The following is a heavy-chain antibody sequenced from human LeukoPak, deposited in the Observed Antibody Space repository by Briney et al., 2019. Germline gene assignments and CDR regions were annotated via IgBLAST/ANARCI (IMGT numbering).Heavy chain of an antibody. V-gene: IGHV4-61*02. CDR3: ARDQGYGDYIYDY. Sequence: PSETLSLTCAVSGGSITSANYYWSWIRQPAGKGLEWIGRIRPSGDTNYHPSLKSRLTISIDTSKNQFSLKLSSVTAADTAVYYCARDQGYGDYIYDYWGQGTLVTVSS. J-gene: IGHJ4*02. CDR2: IRPSGDT. CDR1: GGSITSANYY. D-gene: IGHD4-17*01.